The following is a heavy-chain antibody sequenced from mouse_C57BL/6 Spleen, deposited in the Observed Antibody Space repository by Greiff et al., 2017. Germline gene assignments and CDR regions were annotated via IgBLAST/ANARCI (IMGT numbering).Heavy chain of an antibody. CDR2: LSSCGSYT. J-gene: IGHJ1*03. V-gene: IGHV5-6*01. CDR1: GFTFSSYG. Sequence: EVKVVESGGDLVKPGGSLKLSCAASGFTFSSYGMSWVRQTPDTRLEWVATLSSCGSYTYSPDSVKGRFTISRDNAKNTLYLQMSSLKSEVTAMYYCARHYYGSSDWYFDVWGTGTTVTVSS. D-gene: IGHD1-1*01. CDR3: ARHYYGSSDWYFDV.